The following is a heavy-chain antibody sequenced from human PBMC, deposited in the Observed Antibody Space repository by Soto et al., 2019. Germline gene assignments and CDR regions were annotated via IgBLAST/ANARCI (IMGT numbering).Heavy chain of an antibody. J-gene: IGHJ6*02. CDR2: ISGSGGST. V-gene: IGHV3-23*01. D-gene: IGHD6-13*01. Sequence: GGSLRLSCAASGFTFSSYAMSWVRQAPGKGLEWVSAISGSGGSTYYADSVKGRFTISRDNSKNTLYLQMNSLRAEDTAVYYCAKDIWSHSSSWSYGMDVWGQGTTVTVSS. CDR1: GFTFSSYA. CDR3: AKDIWSHSSSWSYGMDV.